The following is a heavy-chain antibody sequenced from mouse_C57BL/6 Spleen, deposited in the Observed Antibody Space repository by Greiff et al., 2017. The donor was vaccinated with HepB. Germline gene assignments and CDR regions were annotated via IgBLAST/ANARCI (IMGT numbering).Heavy chain of an antibody. CDR1: GFTFTDYY. CDR2: IRNKANGYTT. Sequence: EVHLVESGGGLVQPGGSLSLSCAASGFTFTDYYMSWVRPPPGKALEWLGFIRNKANGYTTEYSASVKGRFTISRDNSQSILYLQMNALRAEDSATYYCARDMPMDYWGQGTSVTVSS. CDR3: ARDMPMDY. V-gene: IGHV7-3*01. J-gene: IGHJ4*01.